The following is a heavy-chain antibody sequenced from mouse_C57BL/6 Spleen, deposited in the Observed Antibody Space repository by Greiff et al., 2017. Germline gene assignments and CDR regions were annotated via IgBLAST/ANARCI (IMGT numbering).Heavy chain of an antibody. CDR3: ARSLYGNYGCFDY. CDR1: GFSLSTFGMG. CDR2: TWWDDDK. D-gene: IGHD2-1*01. V-gene: IGHV8-8*01. J-gene: IGHJ2*01. Sequence: QVTLKVSGPGILQPSQTLSLTCSFSGFSLSTFGMGVGWIRQPSGQGLEWLAHTWWDDDKYYNPALKSRLTISKDTSKNQVFLKIANVDTADTATYYCARSLYGNYGCFDYWGQGTTLTVSS.